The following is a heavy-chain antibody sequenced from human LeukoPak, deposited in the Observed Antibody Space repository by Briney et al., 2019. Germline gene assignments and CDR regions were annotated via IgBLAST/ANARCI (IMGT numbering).Heavy chain of an antibody. V-gene: IGHV4-30-4*08. J-gene: IGHJ4*02. CDR1: GGSISSGDYY. D-gene: IGHD3-3*01. CDR3: ARVITIFGVAFDY. CDR2: IYYSGST. Sequence: PSETLSLACTVSGGSISSGDYYWSWIRQPPGKGLEWIGYIYYSGSTYYNPSLKSRVTISVDTSKNQFSLKPSSVTAADTAVYYCARVITIFGVAFDYWGQGTLVTVSS.